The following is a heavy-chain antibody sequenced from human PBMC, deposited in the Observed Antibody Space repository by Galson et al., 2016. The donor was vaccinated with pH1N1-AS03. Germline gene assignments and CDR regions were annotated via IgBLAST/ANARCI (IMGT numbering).Heavy chain of an antibody. CDR3: ARGETIGWYDY. CDR2: IYFSGKT. J-gene: IGHJ4*02. V-gene: IGHV4-59*01. CDR1: GGSLKSSY. Sequence: ETLSLTCIVSGGSLKSSYWNRIRQSPGKGLEWIGHIYFSGKTKYNPSLKDRVTMSLDTSNNVVSLELTSVTSADTAVYYCARGETIGWYDYWGQGTLVTVSS. D-gene: IGHD6-19*01.